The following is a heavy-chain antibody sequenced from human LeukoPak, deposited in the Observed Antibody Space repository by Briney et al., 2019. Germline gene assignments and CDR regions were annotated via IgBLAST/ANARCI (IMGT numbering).Heavy chain of an antibody. J-gene: IGHJ3*02. Sequence: KTGGSLRLSCAASGFTFNNAWMSWVRQAPGKGLEWVGRIKSKTDGGTTDYAAPVKGRFTISRDDSKNTLYLQMNSLKTEDTAVYYCTTPYLITMIVDKGLDAFDIWGQGTMVTVSS. CDR3: TTPYLITMIVDKGLDAFDI. D-gene: IGHD3-22*01. CDR1: GFTFNNAW. CDR2: IKSKTDGGTT. V-gene: IGHV3-15*01.